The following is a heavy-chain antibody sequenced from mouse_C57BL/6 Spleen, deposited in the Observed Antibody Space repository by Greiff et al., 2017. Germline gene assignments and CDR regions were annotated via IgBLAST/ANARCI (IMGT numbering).Heavy chain of an antibody. J-gene: IGHJ1*03. Sequence: VQLQQPGAELVKPGASVKLSCKASGYTFTSYWMHWVKQRPGQGLEWIGMIHPNSGSTNYNEKFKSKATLTVDKSSSTAYMQLSSLTSEDSAVYYCARSYYGSSHWYFDVSGTGATVTVSS. CDR3: ARSYYGSSHWYFDV. CDR2: IHPNSGST. D-gene: IGHD1-1*01. CDR1: GYTFTSYW. V-gene: IGHV1-64*01.